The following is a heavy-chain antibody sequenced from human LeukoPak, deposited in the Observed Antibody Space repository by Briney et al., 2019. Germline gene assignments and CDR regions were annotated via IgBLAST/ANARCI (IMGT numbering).Heavy chain of an antibody. J-gene: IGHJ4*02. CDR2: ISVSGGDT. CDR1: GFTFSSYW. D-gene: IGHD1-26*01. Sequence: GGSLRLSCAASGFTFSSYWMNWVRQAPGKGLEWVSAISVSGGDTYYADSVKGRFIISRDNSKNTLYMQMNSLRAEDTAIYYCAKVDVGYYFEYWGQGTLVTVSS. V-gene: IGHV3-23*01. CDR3: AKVDVGYYFEY.